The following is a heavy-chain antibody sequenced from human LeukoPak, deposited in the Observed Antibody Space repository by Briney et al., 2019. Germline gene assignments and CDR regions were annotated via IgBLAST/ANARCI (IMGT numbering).Heavy chain of an antibody. D-gene: IGHD6-13*01. V-gene: IGHV3-74*01. CDR2: LRNDDGST. CDR3: ARGRAGGPDVFDM. CDR1: GFTFTSYW. Sequence: GGSLRLSCAVSGFTFTSYWMPWVRQVPGKRLVWVARLRNDDGSTNYADSVKGRFTISRDSAKNTLYLQMITLRDEDTAMYYCARGRAGGPDVFDMWGQGTMVTVSS. J-gene: IGHJ3*02.